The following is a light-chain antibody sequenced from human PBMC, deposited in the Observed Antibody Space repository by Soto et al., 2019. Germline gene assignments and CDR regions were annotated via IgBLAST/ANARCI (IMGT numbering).Light chain of an antibody. CDR2: AAS. V-gene: IGKV3-20*01. Sequence: EIVLTQSPGTLSLSPGDRATLSCRASQIVASTSFAWYQQSPGQAPRLLIYAASTRASDVPDRFSGSGSGTDFTLSISRLEPEDFAVYYCHQYDGSPPYTFCQGTRLEIK. CDR3: HQYDGSPPYT. J-gene: IGKJ2*01. CDR1: QIVASTS.